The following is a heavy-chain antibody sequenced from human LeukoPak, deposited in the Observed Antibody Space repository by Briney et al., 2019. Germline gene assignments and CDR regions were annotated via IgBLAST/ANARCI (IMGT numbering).Heavy chain of an antibody. CDR3: ARDHSYGAFDI. J-gene: IGHJ3*02. CDR1: GGSFSGYY. Sequence: PSETLSLTCAVYGGSFSGYYWSWIRQPPGKGLEWIGEINHSGSTNYNPSLKSRVTISVDTSRNQFSLKLSSVTAADTAVYYCARDHSYGAFDIWGQGTMVTVSS. CDR2: INHSGST. D-gene: IGHD1-26*01. V-gene: IGHV4-34*01.